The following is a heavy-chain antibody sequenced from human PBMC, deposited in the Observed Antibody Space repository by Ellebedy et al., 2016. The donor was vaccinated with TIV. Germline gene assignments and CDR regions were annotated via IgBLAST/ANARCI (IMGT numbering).Heavy chain of an antibody. Sequence: PGGSLRLSCAASGFTFSSYAMSWVRQAPGKGLEWVSAISGSGGSTYYADSVKGRFTISRDNSKTPLYLQMNSLRAEDTAVYYYARGHNHYYYGIDVWGQGTTVTVSS. CDR1: GFTFSSYA. J-gene: IGHJ6*02. D-gene: IGHD1-14*01. CDR2: ISGSGGST. V-gene: IGHV3-23*01. CDR3: ARGHNHYYYGIDV.